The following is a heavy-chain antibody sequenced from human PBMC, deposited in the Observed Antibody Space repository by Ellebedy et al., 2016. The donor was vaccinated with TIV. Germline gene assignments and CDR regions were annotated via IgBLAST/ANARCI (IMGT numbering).Heavy chain of an antibody. D-gene: IGHD4/OR15-4a*01. CDR1: GFSFSDYG. CDR2: TGLVGSDY. V-gene: IGHV3-33*01. J-gene: IGHJ3*02. CDR3: WGYGEHDEAFDM. Sequence: GGSLRLXXAASGFSFSDYGMHWVRQLPGRGLGWVEVTGLVGSDYYHADSVKGRFTISRDNSKNTLYLQMNSLRVEDTAVYFCWGYGEHDEAFDMWGQGTMVTVSS.